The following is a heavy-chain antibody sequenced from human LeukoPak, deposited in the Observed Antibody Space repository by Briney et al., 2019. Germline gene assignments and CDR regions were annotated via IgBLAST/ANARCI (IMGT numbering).Heavy chain of an antibody. D-gene: IGHD4-17*01. V-gene: IGHV3-7*04. J-gene: IGHJ3*02. Sequence: GGSLRLSCAAAGFNFSSYWMTWVREAPGKGLVWVANIKQDGSERYYVDSVKGRFTISRDNAKNSLYLQMNSLRAVDTAVYFCARPTTVTMVDAFNIWGLGTMVTVSS. CDR3: ARPTTVTMVDAFNI. CDR1: GFNFSSYW. CDR2: IKQDGSER.